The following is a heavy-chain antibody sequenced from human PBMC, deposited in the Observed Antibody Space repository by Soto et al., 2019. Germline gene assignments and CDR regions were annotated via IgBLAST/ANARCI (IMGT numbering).Heavy chain of an antibody. CDR2: IYYNGST. Sequence: QVLLQESGPGLMKPSQTLSLTSTVSGLTISSASYYWSWLRQHPGKGMEWVGNIYYNGSTYYSPSLKSRVTICVDTSKNQFSLRLASVTAEDTAVYYCARYRISGSWSKFDYWGQGTLVTVSS. V-gene: IGHV4-31*03. CDR1: GLTISSASYY. D-gene: IGHD6-13*01. J-gene: IGHJ4*02. CDR3: ARYRISGSWSKFDY.